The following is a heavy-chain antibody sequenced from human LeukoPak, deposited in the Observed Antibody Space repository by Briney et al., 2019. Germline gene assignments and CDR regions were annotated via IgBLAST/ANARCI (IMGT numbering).Heavy chain of an antibody. CDR1: GFTFSDYY. V-gene: IGHV3-11*04. J-gene: IGHJ4*02. Sequence: GGSLRLSCAGSGFTFSDYYMSWIRQAPGKGLEWVSYISSSGNTIYYADSVKGRFTISRDNAKNSLYLQMNSLGAEDTAVYYCARDSGFGLFDYWGQGTLVTVSS. CDR2: ISSSGNTI. D-gene: IGHD5-12*01. CDR3: ARDSGFGLFDY.